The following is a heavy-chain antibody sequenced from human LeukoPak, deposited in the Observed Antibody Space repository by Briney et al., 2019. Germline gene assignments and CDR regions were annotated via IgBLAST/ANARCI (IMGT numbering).Heavy chain of an antibody. CDR2: IYSGGST. D-gene: IGHD3-10*01. V-gene: IGHV3-53*01. CDR1: GFTVSSNY. Sequence: GGSLRLSCAASGFTVSSNYMSWVRQAPGKGLEWVSVIYSGGSTYYADSVKGRFTISRDNSKNTLYLQMNSLRAEDTAVYYCARAMVRARGYYYYMDVWGKGTTVTVSS. J-gene: IGHJ6*03. CDR3: ARAMVRARGYYYYMDV.